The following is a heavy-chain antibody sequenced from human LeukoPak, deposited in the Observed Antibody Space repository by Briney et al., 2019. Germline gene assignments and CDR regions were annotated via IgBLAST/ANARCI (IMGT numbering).Heavy chain of an antibody. J-gene: IGHJ3*02. V-gene: IGHV3-53*01. CDR3: ARVGLWFGELKAFDI. D-gene: IGHD3-10*01. CDR1: GFTFGDYA. Sequence: GGSLRLSCTASGFTFGDYAMSWVRQAPGKGLEWVSVIYSGGSTYYADSVKGRFTISRDNSKNTLYLQMNSLRAEDTAVYYCARVGLWFGELKAFDIWGQGTMVTVSS. CDR2: IYSGGST.